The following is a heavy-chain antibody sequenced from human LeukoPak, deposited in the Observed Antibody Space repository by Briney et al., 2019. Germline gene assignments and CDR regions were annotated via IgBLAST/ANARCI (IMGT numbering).Heavy chain of an antibody. CDR2: ISGSGGST. CDR3: AKESLGRYYYYYMGV. J-gene: IGHJ6*03. D-gene: IGHD7-27*01. V-gene: IGHV3-23*01. Sequence: GGSLRLSCAASGFTFSSYAVSWVRQAPGKGLEWVSAISGSGGSTYYADSVKGRFTISRDNSKNTLYLQMNSLRAEDTAVYYCAKESLGRYYYYYMGVWGKGTTVTVSS. CDR1: GFTFSSYA.